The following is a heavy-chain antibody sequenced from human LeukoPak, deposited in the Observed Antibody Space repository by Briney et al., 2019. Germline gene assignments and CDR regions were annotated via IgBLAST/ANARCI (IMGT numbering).Heavy chain of an antibody. CDR2: IYYSGST. CDR3: ARRRYCSSTSCYAYCSGGSCYWGYFDY. D-gene: IGHD2-2*01. Sequence: SETLSLTCTVSGGSISSSSYYWGWIRQPPGKGLEWIGSIYYSGSTYYNPSLKSRVTISVDTSKNQFSLRLSSVTAADTAVYYCARRRYCSSTSCYAYCSGGSCYWGYFDYWAREPWSPSPQ. V-gene: IGHV4-39*01. CDR1: GGSISSSSYY. J-gene: IGHJ4*02.